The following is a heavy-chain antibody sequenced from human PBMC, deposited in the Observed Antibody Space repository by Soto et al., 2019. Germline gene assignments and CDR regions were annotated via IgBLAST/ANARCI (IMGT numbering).Heavy chain of an antibody. D-gene: IGHD6-13*01. CDR2: ISSNGGST. Sequence: LGGSLKLSCSASGFTFSSYAMHWARQAPGKGLEYVSAISSNGGSTYYADSVKGRFTISRDNSKNTLYLQMSSLRAEDTAVYYCVKGHSWVSATALPGYWGQGTLVTVSS. CDR3: VKGHSWVSATALPGY. V-gene: IGHV3-64D*06. J-gene: IGHJ4*02. CDR1: GFTFSSYA.